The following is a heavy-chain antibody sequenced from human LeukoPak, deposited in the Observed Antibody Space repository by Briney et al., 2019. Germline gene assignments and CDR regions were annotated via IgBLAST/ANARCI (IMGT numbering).Heavy chain of an antibody. V-gene: IGHV4-30-2*01. D-gene: IGHD2-21*02. J-gene: IGHJ4*02. CDR1: GGSISSGGYS. CDR3: ARVQCTGGDCSPYFDY. Sequence: SQTLSLTCAVSGGSISSGGYSWSWIRQPPGKGLEWIGYIYHSGDTYYNPSLKSRVTISVDRSKNQFSLKLSSVTAADTAVYYCARVQCTGGDCSPYFDYWGQGTLVTVSS. CDR2: IYHSGDT.